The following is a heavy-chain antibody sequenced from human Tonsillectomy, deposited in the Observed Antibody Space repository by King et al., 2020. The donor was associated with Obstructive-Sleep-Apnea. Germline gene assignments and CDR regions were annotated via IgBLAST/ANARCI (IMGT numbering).Heavy chain of an antibody. CDR2: IRSGSTYA. CDR3: ARARYYCTGARCYSPVDV. CDR1: GFTFSDYY. Sequence: VQLVESGGGLVKPGGSLRLSCTVSGFTFSDYYMSWIRQAPGKGLEWLSYIRSGSTYANYADSVKGRFIISRDSAKNSLSLQMNSLRVEDTAVYYCARARYYCTGARCYSPVDVWGQGITVIVSS. D-gene: IGHD2-15*01. V-gene: IGHV3-11*06. J-gene: IGHJ6*02.